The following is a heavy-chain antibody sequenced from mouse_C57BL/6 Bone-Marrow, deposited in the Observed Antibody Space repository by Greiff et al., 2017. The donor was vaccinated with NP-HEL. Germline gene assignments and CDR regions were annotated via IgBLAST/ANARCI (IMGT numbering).Heavy chain of an antibody. V-gene: IGHV5-6*01. CDR2: ISSGGSYT. Sequence: EVQGVESGGDLVKPGGSLKLSCAASGFTFSSYGMSWVRQTPDKRLEWVATISSGGSYTYYPDSVKGRFTISRDNAKNTLYLQMSSLKSEDTAMYYCARQYGNYEWYFDVWGTGTTVTVSS. D-gene: IGHD2-10*02. J-gene: IGHJ1*03. CDR3: ARQYGNYEWYFDV. CDR1: GFTFSSYG.